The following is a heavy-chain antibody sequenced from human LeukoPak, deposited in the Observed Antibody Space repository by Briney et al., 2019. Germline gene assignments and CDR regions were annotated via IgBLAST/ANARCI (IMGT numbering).Heavy chain of an antibody. Sequence: PGGSLRLSCVASGFTFSSYWMHWVRQAPGKGLVWVSRINGDGSTTTYVDSVKGRFTIYRDNAKNTVYLQMNSLRVEDTAVYYCATVRSGSWDWFDPWGQGTLVTVSS. D-gene: IGHD3-10*01. J-gene: IGHJ5*02. CDR1: GFTFSSYW. V-gene: IGHV3-74*01. CDR2: INGDGSTT. CDR3: ATVRSGSWDWFDP.